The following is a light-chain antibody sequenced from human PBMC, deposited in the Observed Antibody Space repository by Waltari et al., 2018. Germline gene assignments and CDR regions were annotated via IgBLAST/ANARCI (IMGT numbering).Light chain of an antibody. Sequence: DIVMTQSPDSLAVSLGARATINCKSSQSVLYSSNNKNYLAWYQHKPGQPPKLLIYWASTRESGVPDRFSGSGSGTDFTLTISSLQAEDVAVYYCQEYYGTPPDTFGQGTKLEIK. V-gene: IGKV4-1*01. CDR1: QSVLYSSNNKNY. CDR3: QEYYGTPPDT. J-gene: IGKJ2*01. CDR2: WAS.